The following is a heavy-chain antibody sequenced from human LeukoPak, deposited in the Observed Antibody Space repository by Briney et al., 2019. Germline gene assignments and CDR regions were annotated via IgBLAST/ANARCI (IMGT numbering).Heavy chain of an antibody. CDR1: GGSISSNY. Sequence: SETLSLTYTVSGGSISSNYWSWIRQPAGKGLEYIGRIYSSGNTNYNPSLKSRVTMSVDTSKNQFSLLLHSVTAADTAVYYCARVWLSSGSYWYFDFWGRGTLVIVSS. J-gene: IGHJ2*01. D-gene: IGHD3-22*01. V-gene: IGHV4-4*07. CDR3: ARVWLSSGSYWYFDF. CDR2: IYSSGNT.